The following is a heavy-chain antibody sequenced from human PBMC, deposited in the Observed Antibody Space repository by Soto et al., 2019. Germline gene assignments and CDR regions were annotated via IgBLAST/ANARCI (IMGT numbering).Heavy chain of an antibody. J-gene: IGHJ2*01. V-gene: IGHV4-34*01. CDR2: INHSGST. CDR1: GGSFSGYY. D-gene: IGHD3-10*01. Sequence: QVQLQQWGAGLLKPSETLSLTCAVYGGSFSGYYWSWIRQPPGKGLEWIGEINHSGSTNYNPSLKSRVTISVDTSKNQFSLKLSSVTAADTAVYYCARIRITMVRGVKGYFDLWGRGTLVTVSS. CDR3: ARIRITMVRGVKGYFDL.